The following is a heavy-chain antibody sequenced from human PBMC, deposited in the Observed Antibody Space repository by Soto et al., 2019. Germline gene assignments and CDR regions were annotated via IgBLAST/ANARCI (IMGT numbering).Heavy chain of an antibody. Sequence: QVQLQESGPGLVKPSQTLSLTCTVSGGSISSGDYYWSWIRQPPGKGLEWIGYIYYSGSTYYNPSSKRPVTISGDTSKNRFPLNPSSVTAADTAMYYCARAGVATIYPGNNWFDPWGQGTLVTVSS. CDR1: GGSISSGDYY. V-gene: IGHV4-30-4*01. J-gene: IGHJ5*02. CDR2: IYYSGST. D-gene: IGHD5-12*01. CDR3: ARAGVATIYPGNNWFDP.